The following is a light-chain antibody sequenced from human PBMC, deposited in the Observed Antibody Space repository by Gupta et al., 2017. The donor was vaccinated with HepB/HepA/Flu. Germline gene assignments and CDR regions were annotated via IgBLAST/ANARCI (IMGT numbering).Light chain of an antibody. V-gene: IGKV1-39*01. CDR3: QQSFNTPRT. Sequence: DIQMTQSPSSLSAPVGDRVTITCRASQSISIYLNWYQQRPGRAPKVLINAASSLQSGVPTRFTGSGSGTDFTLTISSLQPEDVATYYCQQSFNTPRTFGQGTRVEIE. CDR1: QSISIY. J-gene: IGKJ1*01. CDR2: AAS.